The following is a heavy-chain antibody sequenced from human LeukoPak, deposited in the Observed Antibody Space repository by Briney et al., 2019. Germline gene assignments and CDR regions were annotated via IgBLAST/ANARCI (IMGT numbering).Heavy chain of an antibody. Sequence: GESLKISCQGSGYRFTSYWIGWVRPMPGKGLEWMGIIYPGDSDTRYSPSFQGQVTISADKSISTAYLQWSSLKASDTAMYYCARPLNYGDPAYYFDYWGQGTLVTVSS. CDR3: ARPLNYGDPAYYFDY. CDR1: GYRFTSYW. J-gene: IGHJ4*02. V-gene: IGHV5-51*01. CDR2: IYPGDSDT. D-gene: IGHD4-17*01.